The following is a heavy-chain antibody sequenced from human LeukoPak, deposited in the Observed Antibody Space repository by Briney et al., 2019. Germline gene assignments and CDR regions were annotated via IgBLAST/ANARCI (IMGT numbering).Heavy chain of an antibody. CDR2: INHSGGT. Sequence: PSETLSLTCAVYGGSFSTYYWSWIRQPPGKGLEWIGEINHSGGTNYNPSLMSRVTISVDTSKNQFSLKLSSVTAADTAVYYCSRGGFYCGGDCYVDYWGQGTLVTVSS. V-gene: IGHV4-34*01. CDR1: GGSFSTYY. J-gene: IGHJ4*02. D-gene: IGHD2-21*02. CDR3: SRGGFYCGGDCYVDY.